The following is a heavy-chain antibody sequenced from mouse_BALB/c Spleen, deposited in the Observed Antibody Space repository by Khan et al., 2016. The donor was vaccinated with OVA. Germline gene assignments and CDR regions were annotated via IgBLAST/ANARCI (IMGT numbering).Heavy chain of an antibody. J-gene: IGHJ4*01. CDR2: INSGGST. V-gene: IGHV5-6-5*01. CDR1: GFTFSSYA. Sequence: EVELVESGGGLVKPGGSLKLSCAASGFTFSSYAVSWIRQTPEKRLEWVASINSGGSTYYPASVKGRFTISRDDARNILYLQMSSLRSEDTAMYDCTRVVDYWGQGTSVTVSS. CDR3: TRVVDY.